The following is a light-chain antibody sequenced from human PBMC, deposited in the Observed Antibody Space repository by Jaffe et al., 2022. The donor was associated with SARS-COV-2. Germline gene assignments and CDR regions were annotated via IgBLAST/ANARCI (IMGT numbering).Light chain of an antibody. CDR2: RDS. CDR3: QVWDSSTVI. J-gene: IGLJ2*01. V-gene: IGLV3-9*01. CDR1: NIGSKH. Sequence: SYELTQPLSVSVALGQTARVTCGGDNIGSKHVHWYQQKPGQAPVLVIFRDSNRPSGIPDRFSGSNSGNTATLTISGAQAGDEADYYCQVWDSSTVIFGGGTELTVL.